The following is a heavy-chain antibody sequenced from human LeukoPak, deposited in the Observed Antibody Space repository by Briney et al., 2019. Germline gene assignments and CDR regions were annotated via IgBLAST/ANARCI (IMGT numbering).Heavy chain of an antibody. CDR3: ARAVRGYSGSKYYFDY. CDR2: INHSGST. D-gene: IGHD5-12*01. V-gene: IGHV4-34*01. Sequence: SETLSLTCAVYGGSFSGYYWSWIRQPPGKGLEWIGEINHSGSTNYNTSLKSRVTISVDTSKNQFSLKLSSVTAADTAVYYCARAVRGYSGSKYYFDYWGQGTLVTVSS. CDR1: GGSFSGYY. J-gene: IGHJ4*02.